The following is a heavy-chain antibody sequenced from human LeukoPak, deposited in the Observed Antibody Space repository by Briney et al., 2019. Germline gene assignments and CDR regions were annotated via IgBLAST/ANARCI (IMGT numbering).Heavy chain of an antibody. CDR3: AKDQQVGAAAYYFDS. CDR1: GFTFSCCT. V-gene: IGHV3-30*18. Sequence: GGSLRLSCAASGFTFSCCTMNWVRQAPGKGLEWVAVIANDGKDKKYADSVKGRFSISRDNSKSTLYLQMNSLRAEDTGVYYCAKDQQVGAAAYYFDSWGQGTLVTVPS. D-gene: IGHD6-13*01. J-gene: IGHJ4*02. CDR2: IANDGKDK.